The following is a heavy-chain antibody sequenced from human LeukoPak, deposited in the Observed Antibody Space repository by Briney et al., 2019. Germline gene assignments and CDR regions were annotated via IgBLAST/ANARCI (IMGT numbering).Heavy chain of an antibody. V-gene: IGHV3-74*01. CDR1: GFTFSSYG. CDR2: VETDGSSA. J-gene: IGHJ5*01. CDR3: VRDVPHNWFDS. Sequence: PGGSLRLSCAASGFTFSSYGMHWVRQAPGKGLVWVSLVETDGSSATYADSVRGRFTISRDNAKNTVYLQMNSLRVEDTAVYYCVRDVPHNWFDSWGQGTLVTVSS.